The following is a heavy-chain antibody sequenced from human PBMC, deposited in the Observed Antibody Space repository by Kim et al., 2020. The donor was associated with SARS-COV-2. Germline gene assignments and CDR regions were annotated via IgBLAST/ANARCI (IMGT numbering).Heavy chain of an antibody. J-gene: IGHJ4*02. D-gene: IGHD1-1*01. Sequence: SYIYYADSVKGRFTISRDNAKNSLYLQMNSLRAEDTAVYYCARAGWNDVWGQGTLVTVSS. CDR3: ARAGWNDV. V-gene: IGHV3-21*01. CDR2: SYI.